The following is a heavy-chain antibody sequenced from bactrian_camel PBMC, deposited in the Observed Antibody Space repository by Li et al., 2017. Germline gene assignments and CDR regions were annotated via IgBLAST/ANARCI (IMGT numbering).Heavy chain of an antibody. V-gene: IGHV3S31*01. CDR2: IDTDGTAT. CDR1: GYTFNTYG. CDR3: AAGGHPTSAYPLAGKLGRCSHVYDY. J-gene: IGHJ4*01. D-gene: IGHD7*01. Sequence: EVQLVESGGGSALAGGSVRLSCAASGYTFNTYGWFRQLPGRAREGVASIDTDGTATYTDFVAGRFTISQDNADDTLYLQMNSLETEDTALYTCAAGGHPTSAYPLAGKLGRCSHVYDYWGEGTQVTVS.